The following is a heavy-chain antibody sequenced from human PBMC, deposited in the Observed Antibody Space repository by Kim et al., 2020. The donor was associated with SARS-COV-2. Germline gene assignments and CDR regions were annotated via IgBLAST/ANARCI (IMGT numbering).Heavy chain of an antibody. CDR2: IYYSGST. CDR3: ARQILSSSWEYYFDY. J-gene: IGHJ4*02. Sequence: SETLSLTCTVSGGSISSYYWSWIRQPPGKGLEWIGYIYYSGSTNYNPSLKSRVTISVDTSKNQFSLKLSSVTAADTAVYYCARQILSSSWEYYFDYWGQGTLVTVSS. D-gene: IGHD6-13*01. V-gene: IGHV4-59*08. CDR1: GGSISSYY.